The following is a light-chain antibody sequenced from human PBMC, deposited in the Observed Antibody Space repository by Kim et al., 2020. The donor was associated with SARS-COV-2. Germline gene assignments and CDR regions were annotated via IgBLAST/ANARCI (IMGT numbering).Light chain of an antibody. CDR3: ASYTASSSFV. Sequence: GQAVTISCTETGGDVGGFRYVSWYQRHRGRVPKLIIYDVSKRPSGVSNRFSGSKSGNTASLTISGLQAEDETDYFCASYTASSSFVFGTGTKVTVL. J-gene: IGLJ1*01. CDR1: GGDVGGFRY. V-gene: IGLV2-14*03. CDR2: DVS.